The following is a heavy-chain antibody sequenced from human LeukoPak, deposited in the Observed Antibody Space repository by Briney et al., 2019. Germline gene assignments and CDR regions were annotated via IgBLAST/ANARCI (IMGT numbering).Heavy chain of an antibody. D-gene: IGHD3-10*01. Sequence: GGSLRLSCAASGFTFSTYSMSWVRQAPGKGLEWVSSISRSSSYIYYADSVKGRFTISRDNAKNSLYLQMNSLRAEDTALYYCARDTHYYGSGSPAFDIWGQGTMVTVSS. CDR2: ISRSSSYI. CDR3: ARDTHYYGSGSPAFDI. CDR1: GFTFSTYS. J-gene: IGHJ3*02. V-gene: IGHV3-21*01.